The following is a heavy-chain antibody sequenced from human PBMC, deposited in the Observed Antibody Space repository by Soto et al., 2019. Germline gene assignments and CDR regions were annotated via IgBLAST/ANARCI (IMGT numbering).Heavy chain of an antibody. D-gene: IGHD2-2*02. V-gene: IGHV5-10-1*01. CDR2: IDPSDSYT. J-gene: IGHJ3*02. Sequence: PGESLKISCKGSGYSFTSYWISWVRQMPGKGLEWMGRIDPSDSYTNYSPSFQGHVTISADKSISTAYLQLSSLKASDTAMYYCATYCSSTSCYSSAFDIWGQGTLVTVSS. CDR1: GYSFTSYW. CDR3: ATYCSSTSCYSSAFDI.